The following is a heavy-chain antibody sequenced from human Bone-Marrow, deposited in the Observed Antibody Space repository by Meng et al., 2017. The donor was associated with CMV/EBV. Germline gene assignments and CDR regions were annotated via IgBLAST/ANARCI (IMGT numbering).Heavy chain of an antibody. CDR2: IKEDGSAK. D-gene: IGHD1-1*01. J-gene: IGHJ3*02. V-gene: IGHV3-7*01. CDR3: ARDGRYCVSYNCRGDGFAI. Sequence: GESLKISCAASGFTFTNYWMTWLRQAPGKGLEWVANIKEDGSAKYYVDSVKGRFTISRDNAKNSLYLQMDSLRAEDTAVYYCARDGRYCVSYNCRGDGFAIWGPGTRVTFSS. CDR1: GFTFTNYW.